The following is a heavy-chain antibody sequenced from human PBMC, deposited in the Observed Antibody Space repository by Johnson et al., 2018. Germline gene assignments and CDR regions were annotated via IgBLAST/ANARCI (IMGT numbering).Heavy chain of an antibody. V-gene: IGHV3-23*04. D-gene: IGHD6-13*01. CDR3: AKDEQYLVQYFQD. J-gene: IGHJ1*01. CDR1: GFSFSIDA. Sequence: EVQLVESGGGLVRPGESLRLSCAASGFSFSIDAMSWIRQAPGKGLEWVSAASVSGSTTHYTDTVKGRFTVSRDNSKNTLDLQMNSLRAEDTAVYSCAKDEQYLVQYFQDWGQGTLVTVSS. CDR2: ASVSGSTT.